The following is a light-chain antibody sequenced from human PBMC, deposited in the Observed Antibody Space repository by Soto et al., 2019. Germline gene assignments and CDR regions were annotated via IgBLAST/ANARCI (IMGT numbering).Light chain of an antibody. J-gene: IGKJ1*01. CDR3: QKYNRTPRT. CDR1: QAISDH. CDR2: EAS. Sequence: DFQMTQSPSSLSASVGDRVTITCRASQAISDHLAWYQHKPGKVPKLLIYEASTLQSGVPFRFSGGGFGTDFTLTISSLQPEDVATYYCQKYNRTPRTFGQGTKVELK. V-gene: IGKV1-27*01.